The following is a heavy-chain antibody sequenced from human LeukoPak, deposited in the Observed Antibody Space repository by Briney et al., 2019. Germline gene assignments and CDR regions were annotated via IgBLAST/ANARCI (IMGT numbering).Heavy chain of an antibody. D-gene: IGHD5-18*01. CDR2: INPNSGGT. V-gene: IGHV1-2*02. CDR3: ARDARTNSYGSYYFDY. CDR1: GYTFSGYH. J-gene: IGHJ4*02. Sequence: ASVKVSCKASGYTFSGYHMHWVRQAPGQGLEWLGWINPNSGGTNYAQKFQGRVTMTRDTSISTAYMELSRLRSDDTAVYYCARDARTNSYGSYYFDYWGQGTLVTVSS.